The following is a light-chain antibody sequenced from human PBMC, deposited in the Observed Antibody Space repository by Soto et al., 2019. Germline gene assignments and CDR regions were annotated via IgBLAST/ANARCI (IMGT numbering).Light chain of an antibody. V-gene: IGKV3-20*01. J-gene: IGKJ5*01. CDR1: QSVSSSY. Sequence: EIVLTQSPGTLSLSPGARAPLSCRARQSVSSSYLAWYQQKPGQAPRLLIYGASSRATGIPDRFSGSGSGTDFTPTISRLEPEDFAVYYCQQYGSSPPITFGQGTRLEIK. CDR3: QQYGSSPPIT. CDR2: GAS.